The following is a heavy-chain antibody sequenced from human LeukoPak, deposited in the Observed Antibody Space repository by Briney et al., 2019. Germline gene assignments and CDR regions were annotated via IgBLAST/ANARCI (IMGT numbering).Heavy chain of an antibody. Sequence: GASAKVSCKASGGTFSSYAISWVRRAPGQGLEWMGGIIPIFGTANYAQKFQGRVTITTDESTSTAYMELSSLRSEDTAVYYCASQARHFPQYYFDYWGQGTLVTVSS. V-gene: IGHV1-69*05. CDR3: ASQARHFPQYYFDY. CDR2: IIPIFGTA. J-gene: IGHJ4*02. D-gene: IGHD4-11*01. CDR1: GGTFSSYA.